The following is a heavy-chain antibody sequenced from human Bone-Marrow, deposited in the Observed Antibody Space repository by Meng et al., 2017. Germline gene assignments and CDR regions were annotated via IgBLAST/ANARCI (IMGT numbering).Heavy chain of an antibody. V-gene: IGHV3-23*01. D-gene: IGHD1-26*01. Sequence: GESLKISCAASGFTFSSYAMSWVRQAPGKGLEWVSAISGSGGSTYYADSVKGRFTISRDNSKNTLYLQMNSLRAEDTAVYYCAKGPHKNVWWATFDYWGQGTQVTVSS. CDR3: AKGPHKNVWWATFDY. CDR2: ISGSGGST. CDR1: GFTFSSYA. J-gene: IGHJ4*02.